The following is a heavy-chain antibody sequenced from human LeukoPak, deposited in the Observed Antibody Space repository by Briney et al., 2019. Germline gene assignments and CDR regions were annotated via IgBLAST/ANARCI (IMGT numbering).Heavy chain of an antibody. J-gene: IGHJ4*02. CDR2: INHSGST. D-gene: IGHD5-12*01. Sequence: SETLSLTCAVYGGSFSGYYWSWIRQPPGKGLEWIGEINHSGSTNCNPSLKSRVTISVDTSKNQFSLKLSSVTAADTAVYYCARSSSEMATITTNFDYWGQGTLVTVSS. V-gene: IGHV4-34*01. CDR1: GGSFSGYY. CDR3: ARSSSEMATITTNFDY.